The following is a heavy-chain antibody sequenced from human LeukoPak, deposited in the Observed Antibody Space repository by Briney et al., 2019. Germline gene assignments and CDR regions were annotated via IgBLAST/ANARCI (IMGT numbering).Heavy chain of an antibody. V-gene: IGHV3-30-3*01. CDR3: ARETWGTAMGAFDI. J-gene: IGHJ3*02. D-gene: IGHD7-27*01. Sequence: GGSLRLSCGASGFTFSSYAMHWVRQAPGKGLEWLSVISYDGSNKYYADSVRGRFIISRDNSKNTLYLQVNSLRAEETAVYYCARETWGTAMGAFDIWGQGTMVTVSS. CDR2: ISYDGSNK. CDR1: GFTFSSYA.